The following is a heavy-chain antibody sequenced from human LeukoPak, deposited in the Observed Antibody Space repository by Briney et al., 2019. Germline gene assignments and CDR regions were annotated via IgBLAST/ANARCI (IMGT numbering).Heavy chain of an antibody. CDR3: ARGAVGQHRSKGDAFDI. V-gene: IGHV6-1*01. J-gene: IGHJ3*02. Sequence: SQTLTLTCAISGDSVSSNSAAWNWIRQSPSRGLEWLGRTYYRSKWYNDYALSVKSRITIIPDTSKNQFSLQLKSVTPVDTAVYYCARGAVGQHRSKGDAFDIWGQGTMVTVSS. CDR1: GDSVSSNSAA. D-gene: IGHD5-18*01. CDR2: TYYRSKWYN.